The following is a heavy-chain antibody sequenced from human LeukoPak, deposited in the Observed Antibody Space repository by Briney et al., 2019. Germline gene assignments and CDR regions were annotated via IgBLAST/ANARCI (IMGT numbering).Heavy chain of an antibody. CDR3: ARRNGDYEGNWFDP. CDR1: GGSIGSSPYY. Sequence: SETLSLTCTVSGGSIGSSPYYWGWIRQPPGKGLEWIASIYYSGSTYYNPSLKSRVTISVDTSKNQFSLRLSSVTAADTAVYYCARRNGDYEGNWFDPWGQGTLVTVSS. V-gene: IGHV4-39*01. CDR2: IYYSGST. D-gene: IGHD4-17*01. J-gene: IGHJ5*02.